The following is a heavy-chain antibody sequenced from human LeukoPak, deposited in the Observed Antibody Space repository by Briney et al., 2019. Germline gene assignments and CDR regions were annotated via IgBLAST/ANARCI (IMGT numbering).Heavy chain of an antibody. CDR2: INNSGST. Sequence: SETLSLTWAVYGGSFGGYYWSWIRQPPGKGLEWIGAINNSGSTNYNPSLKSRVTISVDTSKNKFSLKLSSVTAADTAVYYCAREGCSSTSCYLGAFDIWGQGTMVTVSS. CDR3: AREGCSSTSCYLGAFDI. V-gene: IGHV4-34*01. CDR1: GGSFGGYY. J-gene: IGHJ3*02. D-gene: IGHD2-2*01.